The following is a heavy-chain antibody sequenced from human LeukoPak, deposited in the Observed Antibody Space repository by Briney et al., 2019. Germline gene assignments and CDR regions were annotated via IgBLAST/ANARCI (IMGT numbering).Heavy chain of an antibody. D-gene: IGHD3-22*01. CDR3: AIGGHDGGGYYRYYLDY. CDR1: AYTFSSYD. V-gene: IGHV7-4-1*02. CDR2: INYNSGNT. J-gene: IGHJ4*02. Sequence: ADTLTLSCKASAYTFSSYDMSWVRQAPGKGLEWMGWINYNSGNTTYGPGFTGRSIFSLDTTNHTAYMQITSLPADATAFYYCAIGGHDGGGYYRYYLDYGGKGSLVPFSA.